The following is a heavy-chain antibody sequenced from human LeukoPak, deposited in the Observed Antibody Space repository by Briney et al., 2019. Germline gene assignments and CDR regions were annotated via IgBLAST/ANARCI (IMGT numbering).Heavy chain of an antibody. Sequence: PGGSLRLSCAASGFTFSSYSMNWVRQAPGKGLEWVSSISISISYIYYADSVKGRFTISRDNAKNSLYLQMNSLRAEDTAVYYCARDSGYCSSTSCYAHAFDIWGQGTMVTVSS. CDR1: GFTFSSYS. CDR3: ARDSGYCSSTSCYAHAFDI. CDR2: ISISISYI. J-gene: IGHJ3*02. D-gene: IGHD2-2*01. V-gene: IGHV3-21*01.